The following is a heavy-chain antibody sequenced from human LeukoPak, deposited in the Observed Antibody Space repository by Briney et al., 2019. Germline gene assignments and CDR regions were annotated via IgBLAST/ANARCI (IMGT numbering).Heavy chain of an antibody. CDR1: GFSTSNGFF. V-gene: IGHV4-38-2*01. CDR3: ARGRGRQVGSRWHPDTHHDY. J-gene: IGHJ4*02. D-gene: IGHD3-10*01. Sequence: SETLSLTCAVSGFSTSNGFFWGWIRRPPGKGLEWIGTIHYPESTYYNPSLNSRLTISLDASKNHFSLKLSSVTAADTAQYYCARGRGRQVGSRWHPDTHHDYWGQGILVTVSS. CDR2: IHYPEST.